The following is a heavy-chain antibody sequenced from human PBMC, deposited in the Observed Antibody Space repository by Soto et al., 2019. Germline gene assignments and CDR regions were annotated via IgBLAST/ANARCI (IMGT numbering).Heavy chain of an antibody. Sequence: EVQLVESGGGLVQPGGSLRLSCAASGFTFSSYSMNWVRQAPGKGLEWVSYISSSSSTIYQADSVKGRFTISRDNAKNSLYLQMNSLRDEDTAGYYCARQKDSSGYYYYYYGMDVWGQGTTVTVSS. D-gene: IGHD3-22*01. V-gene: IGHV3-48*02. CDR3: ARQKDSSGYYYYYYGMDV. J-gene: IGHJ6*02. CDR2: ISSSSSTI. CDR1: GFTFSSYS.